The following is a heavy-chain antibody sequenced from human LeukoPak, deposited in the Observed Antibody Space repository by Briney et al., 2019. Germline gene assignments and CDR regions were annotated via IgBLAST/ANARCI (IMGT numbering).Heavy chain of an antibody. J-gene: IGHJ6*02. V-gene: IGHV3-23*05. CDR3: TKDSQGSYDGFWYGTYGMDV. CDR1: GFAFSSNA. Sequence: GGSLRLSCAASGFAFSSNAMTWVRQAPGKGLEWVSTISDYPHYADSVRGRFTISRDNSRKTVFLQMNSLTPEDAATYYCTKDSQGSYDGFWYGTYGMDVWGQGTTVTVSS. CDR2: ISDYP. D-gene: IGHD3-16*01.